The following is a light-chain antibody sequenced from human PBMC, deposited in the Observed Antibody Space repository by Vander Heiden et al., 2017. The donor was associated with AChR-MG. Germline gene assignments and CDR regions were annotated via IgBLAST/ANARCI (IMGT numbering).Light chain of an antibody. CDR2: GKN. CDR1: SLRSYY. J-gene: IGLJ1*01. CDR3: NSRDSSGNHHV. Sequence: SSGLTQDPAVSVALGQTVRITCQGDSLRSYYASWYQQKPGQAPVLVIYGKNNRPSGIPDRFSGSSSGNTASLTITGAQAEDEADYYCNSRDSSGNHHVFGTGTKVTVL. V-gene: IGLV3-19*01.